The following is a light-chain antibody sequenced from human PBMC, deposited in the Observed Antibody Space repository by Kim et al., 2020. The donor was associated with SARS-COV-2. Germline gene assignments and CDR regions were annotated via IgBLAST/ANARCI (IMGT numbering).Light chain of an antibody. V-gene: IGLV4-60*03. CDR1: SEHSNYM. Sequence: QPVLTQSSSASASLGSSVKLTCTLSSEHSNYMITWHQQQPAKAPRFLMKLESSGSHKKGSGVPDRFSGSSSGADRYLTISNLQSVDEADYYCETWDSNTPLVFGGGTQLTVL. J-gene: IGLJ3*02. CDR3: ETWDSNTPLV. CDR2: LESSGSH.